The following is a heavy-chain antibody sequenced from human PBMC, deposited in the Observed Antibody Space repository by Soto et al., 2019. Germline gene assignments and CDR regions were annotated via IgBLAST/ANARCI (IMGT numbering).Heavy chain of an antibody. Sequence: SETLSLTCTVSGGSVSSGSYYWSWIRQPPGKGLEWIGYIYYSGSTNYNPSLKSRVTISVDTSKNQFSLKLSSVTAADTAVYYCARVIRFLEWPDWGQATLVTVSS. CDR2: IYYSGST. D-gene: IGHD3-3*01. CDR3: ARVIRFLEWPD. J-gene: IGHJ4*02. CDR1: GGSVSSGSYY. V-gene: IGHV4-61*01.